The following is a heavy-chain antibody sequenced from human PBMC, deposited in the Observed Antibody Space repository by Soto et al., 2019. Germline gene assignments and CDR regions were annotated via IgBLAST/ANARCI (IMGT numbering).Heavy chain of an antibody. V-gene: IGHV1-24*01. CDR3: ATSPDDYFDY. CDR1: GYPLTELS. Sequence: EASVKVSCKVSGYPLTELSIHWVRQAPGKGLEWMGGFDPEDGEAIYAQELQGRVTMTEDTSTDTAYMELSSLRSEDTAVYYCATSPDDYFDYWGQGTLVTVSS. J-gene: IGHJ4*02. CDR2: FDPEDGEA.